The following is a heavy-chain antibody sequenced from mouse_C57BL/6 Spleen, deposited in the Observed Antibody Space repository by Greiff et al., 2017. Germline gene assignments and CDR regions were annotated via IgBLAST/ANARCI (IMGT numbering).Heavy chain of an antibody. CDR2: IDPSDSYT. D-gene: IGHD1-1*01. Sequence: QVQLQQPGAELVMPGASVKLSCKASGYTFTSYWMHWVKQRPGQGLEWIGEIDPSDSYTNYNQKFKGKSTLTVDKSSSTAYMQLSSLTSEDSAVSYCARGYYGSSYWYFDGWGTGTTVTVSA. V-gene: IGHV1-69*01. J-gene: IGHJ1*03. CDR1: GYTFTSYW. CDR3: ARGYYGSSYWYFDG.